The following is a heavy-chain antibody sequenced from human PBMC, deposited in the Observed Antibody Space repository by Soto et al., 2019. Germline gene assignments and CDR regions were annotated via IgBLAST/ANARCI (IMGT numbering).Heavy chain of an antibody. Sequence: QVQLVESGGGVVQPGRSLRLSCAASGFTFCSYGMHWVRQAPGKGLEWVAVISYDGSNKYYADSVKGRFTISRDNSKNTLYLQMNSLRAEDTAVYYCAKGRFGTRAVNNLYYFDYWGQGTLVTVSS. CDR1: GFTFCSYG. CDR3: AKGRFGTRAVNNLYYFDY. J-gene: IGHJ4*02. V-gene: IGHV3-30*18. CDR2: ISYDGSNK. D-gene: IGHD3-10*01.